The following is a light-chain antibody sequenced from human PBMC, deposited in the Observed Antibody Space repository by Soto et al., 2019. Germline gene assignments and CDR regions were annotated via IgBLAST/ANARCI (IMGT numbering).Light chain of an antibody. J-gene: IGLJ1*01. V-gene: IGLV2-14*01. Sequence: QSVLTQPASVSGSPGQSITISCTGRSSDIGGYNYVSWYQQHPGKAPKVMIYDVTDRPSGVSDRFSGSKSGNTASLTISGLQAEDEDNYYCSSYTNTGTLYVFGSGTKLTVL. CDR2: DVT. CDR3: SSYTNTGTLYV. CDR1: SSDIGGYNY.